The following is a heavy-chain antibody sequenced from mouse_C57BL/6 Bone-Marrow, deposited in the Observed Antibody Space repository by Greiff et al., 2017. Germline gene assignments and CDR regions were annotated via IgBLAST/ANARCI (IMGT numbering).Heavy chain of an antibody. CDR1: GYTFTSYW. CDR3: AREGADYYGSTGYFDV. D-gene: IGHD1-1*01. J-gene: IGHJ1*03. Sequence: VQLQQPGAELVKPGASVKLSCKASGYTFTSYWMHWVKQRPGRGLEWIGRLDPNSGGTKYNEKFKSKATLTVAKPSSTAYLQRSSLTSEDSAVYYGAREGADYYGSTGYFDVWGTGTTVTVSS. V-gene: IGHV1-72*01. CDR2: LDPNSGGT.